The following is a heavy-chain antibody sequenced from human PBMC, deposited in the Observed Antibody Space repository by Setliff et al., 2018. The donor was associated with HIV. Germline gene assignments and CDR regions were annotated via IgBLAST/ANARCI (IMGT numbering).Heavy chain of an antibody. J-gene: IGHJ4*02. CDR1: GFRFRSYW. CDR3: ARWGSGSYERVFDY. CDR2: VKQDGTET. D-gene: IGHD1-26*01. Sequence: PGGSLSLSCAASGFRFRSYWMSWVRQAPGKGLESVANVKQDGTETLYVDSVKGRFTISRDNANNLVYLQMNSLRVEDTAVYFCARWGSGSYERVFDYWGQGMLFTVSS. V-gene: IGHV3-7*01.